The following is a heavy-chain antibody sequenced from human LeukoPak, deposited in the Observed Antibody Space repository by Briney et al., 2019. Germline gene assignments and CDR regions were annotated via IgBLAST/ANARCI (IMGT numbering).Heavy chain of an antibody. CDR1: GGSISSHY. V-gene: IGHV4-59*11. CDR2: IYYSGST. D-gene: IGHD5-18*01. CDR3: ARSGYSSPDAFDI. Sequence: SETLSLTCTVSGGSISSHYWSWIRQPPGKGLEWIGYIYYSGSTNYNPSLKSRVTISVDTSKNQFSLKLSSVPAADTAVYYCARSGYSSPDAFDIWGQGTMVTVSS. J-gene: IGHJ3*02.